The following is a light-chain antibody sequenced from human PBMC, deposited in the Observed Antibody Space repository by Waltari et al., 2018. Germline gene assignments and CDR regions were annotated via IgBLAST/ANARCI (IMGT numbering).Light chain of an antibody. CDR3: ATWDTSLGDLWV. Sequence: QSVLTQPPSVSAAPGQTVTISCSGSSPNIGSNYVSWSQHLPRTAPKVLIYNNNERPSGIPDRFSGSTSGTSATLVITGLQTGDEADYYCATWDTSLGDLWVFGGGTRLTVL. CDR2: NNN. CDR1: SPNIGSNY. J-gene: IGLJ3*02. V-gene: IGLV1-51*01.